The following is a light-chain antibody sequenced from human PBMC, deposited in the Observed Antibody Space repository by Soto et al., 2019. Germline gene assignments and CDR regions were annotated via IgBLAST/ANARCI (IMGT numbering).Light chain of an antibody. CDR3: MQSIETPT. V-gene: IGKV2-28*01. CDR2: TAS. Sequence: DIVMTQSPLSLTVTPGEPAPISCRSSKSFVYGIGNYYLAWYLQKPGQSPQPLTYTASNRASGVPDRFSGSGSGTDFTLKISRVEAEDVGVYYCMQSIETPTFGPGTKVDIK. CDR1: KSFVYGIGNYY. J-gene: IGKJ3*01.